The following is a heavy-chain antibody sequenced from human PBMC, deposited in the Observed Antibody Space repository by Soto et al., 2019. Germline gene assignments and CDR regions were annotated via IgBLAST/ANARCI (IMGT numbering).Heavy chain of an antibody. D-gene: IGHD3-3*01. CDR2: IYYSGST. V-gene: IGHV4-31*03. CDR1: GGSISSGGYY. Sequence: QVQLQESGPGLVQPSQTLSLTCTVSGGSISSGGYYWSWIRQHPGKGLEGIGYIYYSGSTYYNPSLKSRVTISVDTSKNQFSLKLSSVTAADTAVYYCARARGESYGSWNYCDYWGQGTLVTVSS. CDR3: ARARGESYGSWNYCDY. J-gene: IGHJ4*02.